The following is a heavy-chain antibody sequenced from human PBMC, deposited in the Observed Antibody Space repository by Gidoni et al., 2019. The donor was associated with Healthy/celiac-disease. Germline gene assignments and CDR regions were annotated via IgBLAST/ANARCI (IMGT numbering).Heavy chain of an antibody. Sequence: EVQLVESGGGLVQPGGSLRLSCAASGFTFSSYRMNWVRQAPGKGLEWVSYISSSSSTIYYADSVKGRFTISRDNAKNSLYLQMNSLRAEDTAVYYCARGRVFTMVPYDAFDIWGQGTMVTVSS. J-gene: IGHJ3*02. CDR2: ISSSSSTI. CDR1: GFTFSSYR. V-gene: IGHV3-48*01. CDR3: ARGRVFTMVPYDAFDI. D-gene: IGHD3-10*01.